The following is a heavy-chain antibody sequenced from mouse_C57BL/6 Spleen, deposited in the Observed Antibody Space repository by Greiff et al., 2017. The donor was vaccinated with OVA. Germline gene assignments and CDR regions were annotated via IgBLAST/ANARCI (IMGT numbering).Heavy chain of an antibody. CDR1: GYAFSSYW. J-gene: IGHJ1*03. D-gene: IGHD2-1*01. CDR3: ARRVGSTNDFDV. CDR2: IYPGDGDT. V-gene: IGHV1-80*01. Sequence: QVQLQQSGAELVKPGASVKISCKASGYAFSSYWMNWVKQRPGKGLEWIGQIYPGDGDTNYNGKFKGKATLTADTSSSTAYMQLSSLTSEDSAVYFCARRVGSTNDFDVWGTGTTVTVSS.